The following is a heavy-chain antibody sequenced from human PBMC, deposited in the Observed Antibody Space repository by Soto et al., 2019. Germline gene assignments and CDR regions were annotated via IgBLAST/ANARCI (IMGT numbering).Heavy chain of an antibody. D-gene: IGHD5-12*01. CDR3: AKRSGGFSEFDF. V-gene: IGHV3-23*01. Sequence: EVQLLESGGGLVQPGGSLRLSCAASGFTFSGFAMNWVRQAPGKGLEWVSSVDYSGVYTFYAASVKGRFTISRDNYKNMVYLELNSLRAEDTAVYYCAKRSGGFSEFDFWGQGALVIVSS. CDR1: GFTFSGFA. J-gene: IGHJ5*01. CDR2: VDYSGVYT.